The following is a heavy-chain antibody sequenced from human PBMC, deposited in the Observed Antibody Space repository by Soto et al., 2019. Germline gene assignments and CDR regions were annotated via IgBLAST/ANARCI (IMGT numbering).Heavy chain of an antibody. CDR3: ATAPIEDSSGWSGGDYYYGMDV. D-gene: IGHD6-19*01. V-gene: IGHV4-39*01. Sequence: SETLSLTCTVSGGSISSSSYYWGWIRQPPGKGLEWIGSIYYSGSTYYNPSLKSRVTISVDTSKNQFSLKLSSVTAADTAVYYCATAPIEDSSGWSGGDYYYGMDVWGQGTTVTVSS. CDR1: GGSISSSSYY. CDR2: IYYSGST. J-gene: IGHJ6*02.